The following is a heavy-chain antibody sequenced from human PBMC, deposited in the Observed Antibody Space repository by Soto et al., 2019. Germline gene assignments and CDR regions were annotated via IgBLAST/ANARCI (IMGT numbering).Heavy chain of an antibody. Sequence: GGSLRLSCAASGFTFSSYWMHWVRQAPGKGPVWVSRINSDGSSIGYADSVKGRFTISRDNAQNTLYLQMNSLRAEDTAVYYCARASGAFDIWGQGTMVTVSS. J-gene: IGHJ3*02. CDR2: INSDGSSI. CDR3: ARASGAFDI. V-gene: IGHV3-74*01. CDR1: GFTFSSYW.